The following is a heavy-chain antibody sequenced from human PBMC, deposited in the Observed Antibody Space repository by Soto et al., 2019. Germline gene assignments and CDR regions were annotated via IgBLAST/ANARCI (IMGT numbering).Heavy chain of an antibody. J-gene: IGHJ4*02. CDR2: IYYSGNT. D-gene: IGHD3-16*01. Sequence: QVQLQESGPGLVKPSQTLSLTCTVSGGSIRRGAYYWRWIRQHPGKGLEWIGYIYYSGNTYYNPSLKSRVTISVDTSKNQFSLKLSSVTAADTAVYYCATVGLSLGDYFDYCGQGTLVSVSS. CDR3: ATVGLSLGDYFDY. V-gene: IGHV4-31*03. CDR1: GGSIRRGAYY.